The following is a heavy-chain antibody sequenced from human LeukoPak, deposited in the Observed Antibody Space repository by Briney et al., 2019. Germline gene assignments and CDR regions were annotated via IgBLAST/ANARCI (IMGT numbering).Heavy chain of an antibody. CDR2: IHNSGST. D-gene: IGHD3-9*01. J-gene: IGHJ5*02. CDR3: ARVDRDYDILTGYSQFRWFDP. CDR1: GASISSGSSY. Sequence: SETLSLTCTVSGASISSGSSYWSWLRQPAGKGLEWIGRIHNSGSTNYNPSLKSRVTISVDTSKNQFSLKLSSMTAADTAVYYCARVDRDYDILTGYSQFRWFDPWGQGTLVTVSS. V-gene: IGHV4-61*02.